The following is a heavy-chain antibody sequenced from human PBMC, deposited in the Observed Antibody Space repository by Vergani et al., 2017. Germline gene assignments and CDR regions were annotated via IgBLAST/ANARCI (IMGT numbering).Heavy chain of an antibody. CDR2: IYYSGST. J-gene: IGHJ4*02. CDR3: ARGIAAAGRSYFDY. Sequence: QVQLQESGPGLVKPSETLSLTCTVSGGSISSYYWSWIRQPPGKGLEWIGYIYYSGSTNYNPSLKSRVTISVDTSKNQFSLKLSSVTAADTAVYYCARGIAAAGRSYFDYGGQGTLVTVSS. CDR1: GGSISSYY. V-gene: IGHV4-59*01. D-gene: IGHD6-13*01.